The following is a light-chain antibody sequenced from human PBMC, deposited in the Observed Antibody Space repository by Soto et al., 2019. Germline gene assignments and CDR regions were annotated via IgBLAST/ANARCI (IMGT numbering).Light chain of an antibody. CDR3: QQGKSFPLT. CDR1: QDINNW. J-gene: IGKJ4*01. V-gene: IGKV1-12*01. CDR2: KVS. Sequence: DIQMTQSPSSVSASVGDRVTITCRASQDINNWLAWYQQKPGLAPKLLIYKVSSLQGGVPSRFSGSRSGTDFTLTISTLQPEDFATYFCQQGKSFPLTFGGGTKVDIK.